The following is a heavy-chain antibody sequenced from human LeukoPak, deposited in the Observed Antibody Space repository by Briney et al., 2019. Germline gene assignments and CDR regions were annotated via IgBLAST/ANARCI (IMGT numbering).Heavy chain of an antibody. CDR1: GFTFSNYG. CDR2: ISAGGGST. J-gene: IGHJ4*02. D-gene: IGHD4-17*01. CDR3: ARDDYGETFDY. V-gene: IGHV3-23*01. Sequence: GRSLRLSCAASGFTFSNYGMHWVRQAPGKGLEWVSGISAGGGSTYYADSVKVRFTISRDNSKNTLYLQMNSLRAEDTAVYYCARDDYGETFDYWGQGTLVTVSS.